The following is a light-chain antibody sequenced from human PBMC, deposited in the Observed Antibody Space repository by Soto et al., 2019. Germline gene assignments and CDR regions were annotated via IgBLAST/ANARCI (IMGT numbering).Light chain of an antibody. CDR3: QQTYSSPLT. CDR1: QDISNY. V-gene: IGKV1-39*01. J-gene: IGKJ4*01. CDR2: KAS. Sequence: DIQMTQSPSSLSASVGDRVTITWQASQDISNYLNWYQQKPGKAPKLLIYKASSLESGVPSRFSGSGSGTEFTLTISSLQPEDFAAYYCQQTYSSPLTFGGGTKVDIK.